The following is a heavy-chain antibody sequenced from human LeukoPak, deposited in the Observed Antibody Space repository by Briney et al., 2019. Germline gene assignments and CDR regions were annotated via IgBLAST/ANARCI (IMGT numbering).Heavy chain of an antibody. D-gene: IGHD1-26*01. V-gene: IGHV3-23*01. CDR1: GFTSSGFA. J-gene: IGHJ6*01. CDR3: AKMKGHPLPKYYMDV. CDR2: ISGSGDKT. Sequence: QPGGSLRLSCAASGFTSSGFAMSWVRRTPGKGLEWGSGISGSGDKTLYAHSVKGRVTSSRDNFKKTLYLEMNSLRAEDTAIYYCAKMKGHPLPKYYMDVWGQGTPVTVSS.